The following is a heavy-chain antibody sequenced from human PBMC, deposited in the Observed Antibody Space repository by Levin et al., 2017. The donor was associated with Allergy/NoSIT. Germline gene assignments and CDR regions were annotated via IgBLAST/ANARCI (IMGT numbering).Heavy chain of an antibody. CDR2: ISSSSSYI. CDR1: GFTFSSYS. D-gene: IGHD3-10*01. V-gene: IGHV3-21*01. J-gene: IGHJ6*02. Sequence: PGGSLRLSCAASGFTFSSYSMNWVRQAPGKGLEWVSSISSSSSYIYYADSVKGRFTISRDNAKNSLYLQMNSLRAEDTAVYYCARDGGSGSYPHYYYGMDVWGQGTTVTVSS. CDR3: ARDGGSGSYPHYYYGMDV.